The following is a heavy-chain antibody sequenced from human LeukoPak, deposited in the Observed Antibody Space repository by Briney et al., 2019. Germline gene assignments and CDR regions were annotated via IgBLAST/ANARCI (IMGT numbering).Heavy chain of an antibody. CDR3: ARVGSGLNSGSYYGYFQH. CDR2: ISAYNGNT. D-gene: IGHD1-26*01. J-gene: IGHJ1*01. CDR1: GYTFTSYG. Sequence: ASVKVSCKASGYTFTSYGISWVRQAPGQGLEWMGWISAYNGNTNYAQKLQGRVTMTTDTSTSTAYMELRSLRSDDTAVYYCARVGSGLNSGSYYGYFQHWGQGTLVTVSS. V-gene: IGHV1-18*01.